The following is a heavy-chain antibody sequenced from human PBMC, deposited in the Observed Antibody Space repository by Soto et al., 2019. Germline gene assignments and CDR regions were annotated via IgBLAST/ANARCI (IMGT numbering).Heavy chain of an antibody. CDR3: AKFGASGTYFQFDY. D-gene: IGHD3-10*01. CDR1: GFPFVNFA. J-gene: IGHJ4*02. V-gene: IGHV3-23*01. Sequence: GSLRLSCAASGFPFVNFAMSWVRQSPGKGLEWVSAISGGGGTTWYADSVRGRFTISRDNSKNTLYLRMNSLRAEDTAVYYCAKFGASGTYFQFDYWGQGTLVTVSS. CDR2: ISGGGGTT.